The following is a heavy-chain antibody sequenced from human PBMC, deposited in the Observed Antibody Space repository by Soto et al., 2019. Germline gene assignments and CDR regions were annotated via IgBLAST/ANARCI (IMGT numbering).Heavy chain of an antibody. J-gene: IGHJ4*02. D-gene: IGHD3-10*01. Sequence: GESLKLSCKGSGYSFTSYWIGWVRQMPGKGLEWMGIIYPGDSDTRYSPSFQGQVTISADKSISTAYLQWSSLKASDTAMYYCASAITMVRGVEYYFDYWGQGTLVTVSS. CDR2: IYPGDSDT. CDR1: GYSFTSYW. CDR3: ASAITMVRGVEYYFDY. V-gene: IGHV5-51*01.